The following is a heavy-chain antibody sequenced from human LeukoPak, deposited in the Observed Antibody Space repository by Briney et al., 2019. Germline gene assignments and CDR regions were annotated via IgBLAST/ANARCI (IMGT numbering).Heavy chain of an antibody. D-gene: IGHD6-13*01. CDR1: GFTFSSYG. CDR2: ICYDGSNK. J-gene: IGHJ4*02. CDR3: VEGSRYSRH. Sequence: PGGSLRLSCAASGFTFSSYGMHWVRQAPGKGLEWVAVICYDGSNKYYADSVKGRFTISRDNSKNTLYLQMNSLRAEATAVYYCVEGSRYSRHWGQGTLVTVSS. V-gene: IGHV3-33*01.